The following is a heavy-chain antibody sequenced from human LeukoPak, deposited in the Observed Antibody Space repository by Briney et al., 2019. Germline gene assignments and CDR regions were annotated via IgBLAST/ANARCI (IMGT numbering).Heavy chain of an antibody. CDR3: ARGGLRSHFDY. CDR1: GFTFSSYW. D-gene: IGHD4-17*01. Sequence: GGSLRLSCAASGFTFSSYWMSWVRQAPGKGLEWVANIKQDGSEKYYVDSVKGRFTISRDNAKNSLFLQMNSLRAEDMAVYYCARGGLRSHFDYWGQGTLVTVSS. J-gene: IGHJ4*02. V-gene: IGHV3-7*01. CDR2: IKQDGSEK.